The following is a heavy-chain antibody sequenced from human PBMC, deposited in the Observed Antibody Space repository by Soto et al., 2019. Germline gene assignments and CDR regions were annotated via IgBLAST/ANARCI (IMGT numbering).Heavy chain of an antibody. D-gene: IGHD2-2*01. CDR1: GFTFSSYG. Sequence: GGSLRLSCAASGFTFSSYGMHWVRQAPGKGLEWVAVISYDGSNKYYADSVKGRFTISRDNSKNTLYLQMNSLRAEDTAVYYCAKPRRPCSNTSCRGGFDYWGQGTLVTVSS. V-gene: IGHV3-30*18. J-gene: IGHJ4*02. CDR2: ISYDGSNK. CDR3: AKPRRPCSNTSCRGGFDY.